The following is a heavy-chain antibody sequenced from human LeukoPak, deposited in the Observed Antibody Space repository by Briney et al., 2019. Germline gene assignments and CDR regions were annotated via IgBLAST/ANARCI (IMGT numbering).Heavy chain of an antibody. Sequence: PGGSLRLSCAASGFTFSSYWMHWVRQAPGKGLVWVSRINSDGSSTNYADSVKGRFTISRDNAKNTLYLQMNSLRAEDTAVYYCTRDGRDHCDFDSWGQGTLVTVSS. J-gene: IGHJ4*02. CDR3: TRDGRDHCDFDS. D-gene: IGHD1-14*01. CDR2: INSDGSST. CDR1: GFTFSSYW. V-gene: IGHV3-74*01.